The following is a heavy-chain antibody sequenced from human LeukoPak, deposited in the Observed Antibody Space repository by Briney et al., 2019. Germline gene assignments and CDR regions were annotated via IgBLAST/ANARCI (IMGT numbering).Heavy chain of an antibody. Sequence: SETLSLTCTVSGGSISSYYWSWIRQPAGKGLEWIGRIYTSGSTNYNPSPKSRVTISVDKSKNQFSLKLSSVTAADTAVYYCATTRVGFSYFDYWGQGTLVTVSS. D-gene: IGHD1-26*01. CDR1: GGSISSYY. J-gene: IGHJ4*02. CDR3: ATTRVGFSYFDY. V-gene: IGHV4-4*07. CDR2: IYTSGST.